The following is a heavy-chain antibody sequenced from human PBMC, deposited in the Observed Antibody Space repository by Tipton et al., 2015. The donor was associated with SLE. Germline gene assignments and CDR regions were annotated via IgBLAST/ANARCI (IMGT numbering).Heavy chain of an antibody. V-gene: IGHV4-38-2*01. CDR2: IYHSGST. Sequence: TLSLTCAVSGYYISSDYYWGWIRQPPGKGLEWIGSIYHSGSTYYNPSPKSRVTISVDTSKNQFSLKLSSVTAADTAVYYCARHITMVQGVIMGWFDPWGQGTLVTVSS. D-gene: IGHD3-10*01. CDR1: GYYISSDYY. J-gene: IGHJ5*02. CDR3: ARHITMVQGVIMGWFDP.